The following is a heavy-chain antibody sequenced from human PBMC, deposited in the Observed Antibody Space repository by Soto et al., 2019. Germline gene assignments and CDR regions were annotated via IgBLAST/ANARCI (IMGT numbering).Heavy chain of an antibody. V-gene: IGHV3-30*18. J-gene: IGHJ1*01. Sequence: QVQLVESGGGVVQPGRSLRLSCAASGFTFSSYGMHWVRQAPGKGLEWVAVISYDGSNKYYADSVKGRFTISRDNSKNTLYLQMNSLRAEDTAVYYWAKSGGRDGYNLACWGQGTLVTVSS. D-gene: IGHD5-12*01. CDR3: AKSGGRDGYNLAC. CDR2: ISYDGSNK. CDR1: GFTFSSYG.